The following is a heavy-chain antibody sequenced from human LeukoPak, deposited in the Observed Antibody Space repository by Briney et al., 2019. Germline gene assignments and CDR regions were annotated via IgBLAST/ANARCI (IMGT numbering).Heavy chain of an antibody. J-gene: IGHJ4*02. V-gene: IGHV3-21*01. D-gene: IGHD3-10*01. CDR2: ISSSSSYI. CDR3: TTYLGVMDLSYFEY. CDR1: GFTFSSYS. Sequence: GGSLRLSCAASGFTFSSYSMNWVRQAPGKGLEWVSSISSSSSYIYYADSVKGRFTISRDNAKNSLYPQMNSLRAEDTAVYYCTTYLGVMDLSYFEYWGQGTLVTVPS.